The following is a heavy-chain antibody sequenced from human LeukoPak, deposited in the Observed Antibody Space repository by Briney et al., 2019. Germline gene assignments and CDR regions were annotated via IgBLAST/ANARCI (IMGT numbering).Heavy chain of an antibody. CDR3: ARVPRYDSSGYYGLLDY. Sequence: GGSLRLSCAASGFTFSDYYMSWIRQAPGKGLEWVSYISSSGSTIYYADSVKGRFTISRDNAKNSLYLQMNSLRAEDTAVYYCARVPRYDSSGYYGLLDYWGQGTLVTVSS. CDR1: GFTFSDYY. V-gene: IGHV3-11*01. J-gene: IGHJ4*02. CDR2: ISSSGSTI. D-gene: IGHD3-22*01.